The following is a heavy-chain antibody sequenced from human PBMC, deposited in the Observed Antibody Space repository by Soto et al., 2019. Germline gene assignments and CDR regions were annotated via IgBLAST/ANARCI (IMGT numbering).Heavy chain of an antibody. CDR2: ITGSGGVM. D-gene: IGHD2-21*01. CDR3: AKVAPFILGSPF. CDR1: GFDFSGSE. Sequence: EVKLVESGGALVQPGGSLRLSCTASGFDFSGSEMNWFRQAPGKGLGWVAYITGSGGVMFHADSVKGRFSISRDNAKNSLFLEMSDLTADDTGVYYCAKVAPFILGSPFWGQGTLVTVSS. V-gene: IGHV3-48*03. J-gene: IGHJ4*02.